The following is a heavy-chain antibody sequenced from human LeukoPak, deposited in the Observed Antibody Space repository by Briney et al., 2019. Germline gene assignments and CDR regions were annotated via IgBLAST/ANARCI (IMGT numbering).Heavy chain of an antibody. CDR2: IYYSGTT. V-gene: IGHV4-59*01. CDR1: GGSISSYY. Sequence: PSETLSLNCTVSGGSISSYYWSWIRQPPGRGLERIGYIYYSGTTNHNPSLKSRVTISVDTSKNQFSLKLSSVTAADTAVYYCARGLTNYDILTAYYTFPYFDYWGQGTLVTVSS. D-gene: IGHD3-9*01. J-gene: IGHJ4*02. CDR3: ARGLTNYDILTAYYTFPYFDY.